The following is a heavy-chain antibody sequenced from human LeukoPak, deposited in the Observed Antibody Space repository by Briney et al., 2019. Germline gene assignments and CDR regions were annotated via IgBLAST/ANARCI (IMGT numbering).Heavy chain of an antibody. J-gene: IGHJ4*02. CDR2: INPNSGGT. Sequence: ASVKVSCKASGYTFTGYYRHWVRQAPGQGLEWMGWINPNSGGTNYAQKFQGRVTMTRDTSISTAYMELRSLRSDDTAVYYCARSWETQLGFDYWGQGTLVTVSS. CDR1: GYTFTGYY. D-gene: IGHD2-2*01. V-gene: IGHV1-2*02. CDR3: ARSWETQLGFDY.